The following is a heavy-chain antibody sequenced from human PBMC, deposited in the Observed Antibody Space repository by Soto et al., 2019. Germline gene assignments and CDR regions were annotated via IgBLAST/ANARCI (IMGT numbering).Heavy chain of an antibody. CDR2: IYSGGST. D-gene: IGHD1-26*01. CDR1: GFTVSSTY. J-gene: IGHJ4*02. V-gene: IGHV3-53*01. Sequence: EVQLVESGGGLIQPGGSLRLSRAASGFTVSSTYMSWVRQAPGKGLEWVSVIYSGGSTFYADSVKGRFTISRDNSKNTLYLHMSSLRAEDTAVYYCAKMYSGSSPLQYWGQGTLVTVSS. CDR3: AKMYSGSSPLQY.